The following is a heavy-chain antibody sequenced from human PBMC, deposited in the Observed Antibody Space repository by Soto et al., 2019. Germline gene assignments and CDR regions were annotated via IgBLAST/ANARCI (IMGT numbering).Heavy chain of an antibody. CDR1: GFAFSNYG. CDR2: IWFDGRNI. J-gene: IGHJ4*02. CDR3: ARDEIYKWSYVGPFDY. V-gene: IGHV3-33*01. Sequence: GGSLRLSCAASGFAFSNYGMHWVRQTPGRGLEWVAVIWFDGRNIAYGESVKGRFTVSRDNSKNMLYLQMGNLGVEDTAVYYCARDEIYKWSYVGPFDYWFQGPLVTVSS. D-gene: IGHD1-20*01.